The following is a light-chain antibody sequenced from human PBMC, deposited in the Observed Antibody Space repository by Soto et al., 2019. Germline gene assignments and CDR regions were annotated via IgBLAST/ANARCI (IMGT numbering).Light chain of an antibody. J-gene: IGKJ1*01. CDR3: QHYGRSSLT. CDR1: QTVHSSF. V-gene: IGKV3-20*01. Sequence: DIDLTQSPATLSLSPGERVTLSCRASQTVHSSFVAWYQQKPGQAPRLLIYGASTRATGVPDRFSGSGSGTDFTLTISSLEPEDFAVYFCQHYGRSSLTFGQGTKVEIK. CDR2: GAS.